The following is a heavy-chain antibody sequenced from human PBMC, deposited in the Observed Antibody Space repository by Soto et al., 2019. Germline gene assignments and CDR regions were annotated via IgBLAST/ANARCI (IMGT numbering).Heavy chain of an antibody. CDR2: INPNSGGT. Sequence: GASVKVSCKASGYTITGYYMHWVRQAPGQGLEWMGWINPNSGGTNYAQKFQGWVTMTRDTSISTAYMELSRLRSDDTAVYYCARASFNWNYVYYYYGMDVWGQGTTVTVSS. V-gene: IGHV1-2*04. CDR3: ARASFNWNYVYYYYGMDV. D-gene: IGHD1-7*01. CDR1: GYTITGYY. J-gene: IGHJ6*02.